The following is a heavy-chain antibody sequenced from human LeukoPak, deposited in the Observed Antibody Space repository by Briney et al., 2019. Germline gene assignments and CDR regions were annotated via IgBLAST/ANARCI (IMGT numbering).Heavy chain of an antibody. CDR2: IYYSGST. V-gene: IGHV4-30-4*08. CDR3: ARQLTYYYDSSGYLF. CDR1: GVSISSGDYY. D-gene: IGHD3-22*01. Sequence: KPSQTLSLTCTVSGVSISSGDYYWSWIRQPPGKGLEWIGYIYYSGSTYYNPSLKSRVTISVDTSKNQFSLKLSSVTAADTAVYYCARQLTYYYDSSGYLFWGQGTLVTVSS. J-gene: IGHJ4*02.